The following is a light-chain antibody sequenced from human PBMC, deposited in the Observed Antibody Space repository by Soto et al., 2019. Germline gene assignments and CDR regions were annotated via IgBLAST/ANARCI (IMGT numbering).Light chain of an antibody. CDR2: EVS. CDR1: SNDIGLYNY. CDR3: SSYTSTSTLVL. Sequence: QSALTQPASVSASPGQSITISCTGTSNDIGLYNYVSWYQRHPGKAPKLMIFEVSDRPSGVSTRFSGSKSGNTATLTISGLQAEDEGDYFCSSYTSTSTLVLFGGGTKVTVL. J-gene: IGLJ2*01. V-gene: IGLV2-14*01.